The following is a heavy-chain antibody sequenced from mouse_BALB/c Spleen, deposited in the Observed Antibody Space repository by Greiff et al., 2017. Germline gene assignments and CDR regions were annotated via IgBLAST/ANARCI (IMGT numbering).Heavy chain of an antibody. D-gene: IGHD2-1*01. Sequence: EVQGVESGGGLVQPGGSRKLSCAASGFTFSSFGMHWVRQAPEKGLEWVAYISSGSSTIYYADTVKGRFTISRDNPKNTLFLQMTSLRSEDTAMYYCARDGFGYGNSSPVFAYWGQGTLVTVSA. CDR3: ARDGFGYGNSSPVFAY. CDR1: GFTFSSFG. CDR2: ISSGSSTI. V-gene: IGHV5-17*02. J-gene: IGHJ3*01.